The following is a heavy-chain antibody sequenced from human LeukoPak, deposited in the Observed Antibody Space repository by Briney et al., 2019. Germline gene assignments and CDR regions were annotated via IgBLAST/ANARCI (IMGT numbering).Heavy chain of an antibody. V-gene: IGHV1-18*01. D-gene: IGHD5-12*01. CDR1: GYSFTNYG. CDR2: ISPYNDNT. J-gene: IGHJ3*02. Sequence: ASVKVSCKTSGYSFTNYGLTWVRQAPGQGLEWMGWISPYNDNTNYAQKFQGRVTMTTGTSTRTAYMELRSLRSDDTAVYYCARRLDIVVSIAFDIWGQGTMVIVSS. CDR3: ARRLDIVVSIAFDI.